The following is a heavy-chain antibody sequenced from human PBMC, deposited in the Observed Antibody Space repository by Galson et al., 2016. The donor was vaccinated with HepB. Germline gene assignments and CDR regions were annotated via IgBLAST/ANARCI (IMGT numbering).Heavy chain of an antibody. V-gene: IGHV3-74*01. CDR2: INTDGDTT. J-gene: IGHJ4*02. D-gene: IGHD3-22*01. CDR3: ARDASYDSYLDY. Sequence: SLRLSCAASGFTFSNYWMHWVRQVPGKGLVWVSRINTDGDTTRYADSVKGRFTISRDNAKNTLYLQMNSLRAEDTAVYYCARDASYDSYLDYWGQGTLVTVSS. CDR1: GFTFSNYW.